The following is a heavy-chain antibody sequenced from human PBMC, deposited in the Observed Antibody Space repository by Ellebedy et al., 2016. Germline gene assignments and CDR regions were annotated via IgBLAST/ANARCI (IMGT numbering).Heavy chain of an antibody. CDR2: VTSDGDSA. Sequence: GGSLRLSCAASGFTFADYAMHWVRQAPGKGLEWVCLVTSDGDSAYYADSVKGRFTISRENRNNSVFLQMNILRPEDTALYYCAKDNRLGAPDYFFDHWGQGTLVTVSS. D-gene: IGHD7-27*01. V-gene: IGHV3-43D*03. CDR3: AKDNRLGAPDYFFDH. CDR1: GFTFADYA. J-gene: IGHJ4*02.